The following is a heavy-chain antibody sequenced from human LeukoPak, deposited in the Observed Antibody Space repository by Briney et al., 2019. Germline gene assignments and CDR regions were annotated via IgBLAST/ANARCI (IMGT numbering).Heavy chain of an antibody. V-gene: IGHV1-24*01. CDR3: ARVKAARPRGYYYYYMDV. J-gene: IGHJ6*03. Sequence: ASEKVSCKVSGYTLTELSMHWVRQAPGKGLEWMGGFDPEDGETIYAQKFQGRVTMTEDTSTDTAYMELSSLRSEDTAVYYCARVKAARPRGYYYYYMDVWGKGTTVTVSS. CDR2: FDPEDGET. D-gene: IGHD6-6*01. CDR1: GYTLTELS.